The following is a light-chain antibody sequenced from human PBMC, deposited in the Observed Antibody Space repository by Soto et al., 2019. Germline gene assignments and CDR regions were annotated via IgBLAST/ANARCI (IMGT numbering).Light chain of an antibody. CDR3: CSFAGSSTFYV. CDR1: SSDVGTYNL. Sequence: QSVVAQPASVSGSPGQSIIISCTGTSSDVGTYNLVSWYQQHPGKAPKLIIYDVTKRPSGVSNRFSGSKSGYTASLTISGLQAEDEADYYCCSFAGSSTFYVLGTGTKVTVL. V-gene: IGLV2-23*02. CDR2: DVT. J-gene: IGLJ1*01.